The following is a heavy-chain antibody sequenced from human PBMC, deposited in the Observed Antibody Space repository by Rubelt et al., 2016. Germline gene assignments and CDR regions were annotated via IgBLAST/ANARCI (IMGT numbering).Heavy chain of an antibody. D-gene: IGHD3-22*01. CDR1: VGSFSGYY. CDR2: INHSGST. V-gene: IGHV4-34*01. CDR3: ARRRRSPFTMIVVVIRGAFDI. Sequence: GQLQQWGAGLLKPSETLSLTCAVYVGSFSGYYWSWIRQPPGKGLEWIGEINHSGSTNYNPSLKSRVTISVDTSKNQFSLKLSSVTAADTAVYYCARRRRSPFTMIVVVIRGAFDIWGQGTMVTVSS. J-gene: IGHJ3*02.